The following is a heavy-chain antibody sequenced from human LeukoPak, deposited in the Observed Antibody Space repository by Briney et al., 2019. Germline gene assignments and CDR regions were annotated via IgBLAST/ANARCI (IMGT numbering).Heavy chain of an antibody. CDR2: IKQDGTDK. J-gene: IGHJ4*02. CDR1: GFTFSRYW. D-gene: IGHD3-22*01. Sequence: PGGSLRLSCAASGFTFSRYWMSWVRQVPRKGLEWVANIKQDGTDKYYMDSVKGRFTISRDNAKNSLYLQMSSLRAEDTAVYYCARDKGDYDTSGSLFVFGGQGTLVTVSS. CDR3: ARDKGDYDTSGSLFVF. V-gene: IGHV3-7*03.